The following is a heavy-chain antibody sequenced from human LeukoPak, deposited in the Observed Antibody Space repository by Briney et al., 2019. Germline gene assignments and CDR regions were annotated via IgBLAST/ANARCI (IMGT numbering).Heavy chain of an antibody. Sequence: GASVKVSCKPSGYTFTSYGISWVRQAPGQGLEWMGWISAGNGNTNYAQKLQGRVTMTTDTSTSTAYMELRSLRSDDTAVYYCARAPAPTTKTVQKRIAAAGTFDYWGQGTLVTVSS. CDR2: ISAGNGNT. CDR3: ARAPAPTTKTVQKRIAAAGTFDY. V-gene: IGHV1-18*01. J-gene: IGHJ4*02. D-gene: IGHD6-13*01. CDR1: GYTFTSYG.